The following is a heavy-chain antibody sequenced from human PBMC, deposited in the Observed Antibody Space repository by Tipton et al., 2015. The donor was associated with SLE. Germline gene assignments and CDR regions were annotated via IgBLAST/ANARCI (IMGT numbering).Heavy chain of an antibody. CDR2: INHSGST. V-gene: IGHV4-34*01. J-gene: IGHJ4*02. CDR3: AREWELLDYFDY. CDR1: GGSINSYY. Sequence: TLSLTCTVSGGSINSYYWSWIRQPPGKGLEWIGEINHSGSTNYNPSLKSRVTISVDTSKNQFSLKLSSVTAADTAVYYCAREWELLDYFDYWGQGTLVTVSS. D-gene: IGHD1-26*01.